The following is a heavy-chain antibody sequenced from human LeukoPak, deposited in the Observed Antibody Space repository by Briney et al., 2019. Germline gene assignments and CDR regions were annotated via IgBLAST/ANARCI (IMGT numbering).Heavy chain of an antibody. CDR1: GGSISNKY. CDR2: IYYSGST. Sequence: SETLSLTCTVSGGSISNKYWSWIRQPPGKGLEWIGYIYYSGSTNYNPSLKSRVTILVDTSKNQFSLKLSSVTAADTAVYYCARHGDIVVVPAAPRLYNWFDPWGQGTLVTVSS. J-gene: IGHJ5*02. D-gene: IGHD2-2*01. V-gene: IGHV4-59*08. CDR3: ARHGDIVVVPAAPRLYNWFDP.